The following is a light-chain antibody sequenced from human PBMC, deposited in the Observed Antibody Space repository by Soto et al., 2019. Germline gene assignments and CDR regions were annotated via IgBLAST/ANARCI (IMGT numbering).Light chain of an antibody. Sequence: EIVLTQSPDILSLSPGDRATLSCRANQSVTSDFLVWYQQKPGQAPRLLIYGASSRATGIPDRFSGSGSGTDFILTISRLEPEDFAVYYCQHYDNTPPSVTFGPGTKVDIK. CDR2: GAS. J-gene: IGKJ3*01. CDR3: QHYDNTPPSVT. V-gene: IGKV3-20*01. CDR1: QSVTSDF.